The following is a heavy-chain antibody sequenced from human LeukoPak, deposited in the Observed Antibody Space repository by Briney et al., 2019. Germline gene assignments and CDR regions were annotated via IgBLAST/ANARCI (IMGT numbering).Heavy chain of an antibody. Sequence: GESLRLSCAASGFTFSSYSMNWVRQAPGKGLEWVSSISSSSSYIYYADSVKGRFTISRDNAKNSLYLQMNSLRAEDTAVYYCARSVVPAADTNNYYYYYMDVWGKGTTVTVSS. CDR3: ARSVVPAADTNNYYYYYMDV. CDR1: GFTFSSYS. D-gene: IGHD2-2*01. V-gene: IGHV3-21*01. CDR2: ISSSSSYI. J-gene: IGHJ6*03.